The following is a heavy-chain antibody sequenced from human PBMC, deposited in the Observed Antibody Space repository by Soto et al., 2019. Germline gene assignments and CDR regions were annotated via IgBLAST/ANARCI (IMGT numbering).Heavy chain of an antibody. D-gene: IGHD2-15*01. V-gene: IGHV4-30-4*01. CDR1: GDSISTVDYF. J-gene: IGHJ5*01. CDR2: IYKSATT. CDR3: ARGRYCLTGRCFPNWFDS. Sequence: TLSLTCSVSGDSISTVDYFWAWVRQPPGQALEYIGYIYKSATTYYNPSFESRVAISLDTSKSQFSLNVTSLTAADTAVYFCARGRYCLTGRCFPNWFDSWGQGTLVTVSS.